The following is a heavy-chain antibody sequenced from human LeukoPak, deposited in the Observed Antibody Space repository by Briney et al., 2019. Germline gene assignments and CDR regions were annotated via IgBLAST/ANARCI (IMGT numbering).Heavy chain of an antibody. CDR1: GFTFSNAW. J-gene: IGHJ4*02. CDR3: ARVGKNGWDFDH. CDR2: INEGGNVK. Sequence: GGSLRLSCAASGFTFSNAWMSWVRQAPGKGLEWVANINEGGNVKFYVDSVKGRFTISRDNTKISLHLQMYSLRAEDTAVYYCARVGKNGWDFDHWGQGTLVTVSS. V-gene: IGHV3-7*01. D-gene: IGHD6-19*01.